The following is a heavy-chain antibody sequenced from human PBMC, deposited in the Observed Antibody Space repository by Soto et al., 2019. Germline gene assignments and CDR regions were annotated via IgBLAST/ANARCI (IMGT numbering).Heavy chain of an antibody. CDR2: IYYSGST. CDR3: ARDADYYDSSGYYPLLL. V-gene: IGHV4-30-4*01. Sequence: KPSETLSLTCTVSGGSISSGDYYWSWIRQPPGKGLEWIGYIYYSGSTYYNPSLKSRVTISVDTSKNQFSLKLSSVTAADTAVYYCARDADYYDSSGYYPLLLWGQGTLVTVSS. J-gene: IGHJ4*02. D-gene: IGHD3-22*01. CDR1: GGSISSGDYY.